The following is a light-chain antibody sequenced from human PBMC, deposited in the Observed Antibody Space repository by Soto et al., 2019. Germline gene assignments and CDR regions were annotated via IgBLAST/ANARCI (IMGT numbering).Light chain of an antibody. CDR3: QQYDTYFS. CDR1: QNINSW. Sequence: DIQMTQSPSTLSASVGDRVTITCRASQNINSWLAWYQQKPGKAPKLLIYKASSLESGVPSRFSGSESGTEFTLTISRLQPDDFATYYFQQYDTYFSFGQGTKLEIK. V-gene: IGKV1-5*03. J-gene: IGKJ2*03. CDR2: KAS.